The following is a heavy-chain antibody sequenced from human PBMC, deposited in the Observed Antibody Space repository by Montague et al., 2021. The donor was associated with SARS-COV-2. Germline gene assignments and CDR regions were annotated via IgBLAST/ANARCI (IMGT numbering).Heavy chain of an antibody. D-gene: IGHD1-14*01. CDR2: TYFRSRWYS. Sequence: CAISGDSVSSNSAAWNWIRQSPSRGLEWLGRTYFRSRWYSEYAFSVKGRITINADTSTNQFSLQVNSVTPEDTANYYCTRSWGWKEPHYYFDHWGQGTLVIVSS. V-gene: IGHV6-1*01. CDR3: TRSWGWKEPHYYFDH. J-gene: IGHJ4*02. CDR1: GDSVSSNSAA.